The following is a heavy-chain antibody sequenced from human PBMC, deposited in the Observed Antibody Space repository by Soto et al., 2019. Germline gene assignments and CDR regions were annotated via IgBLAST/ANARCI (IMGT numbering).Heavy chain of an antibody. Sequence: QVQLVESGGGVVQPGRSLRLSCAVSGFTFSRYDMHWVRQAPGEGLEWVAAISYDGSNKYYRDSVKGRFTISRANSRTTLYLQMNSLRPEDTAVYYCAKGSYGGTYSDFDYWGQGTLVTVSS. CDR3: AKGSYGGTYSDFDY. V-gene: IGHV3-30*18. CDR1: GFTFSRYD. CDR2: ISYDGSNK. J-gene: IGHJ4*02. D-gene: IGHD1-26*01.